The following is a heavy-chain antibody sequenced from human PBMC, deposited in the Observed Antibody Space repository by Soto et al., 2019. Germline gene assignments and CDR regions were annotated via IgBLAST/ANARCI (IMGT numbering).Heavy chain of an antibody. D-gene: IGHD3-3*01. CDR3: ARGRAGGFSSGRRDNWFDP. J-gene: IGHJ5*02. V-gene: IGHV4-31*03. CDR1: GGSITSGGYY. CDR2: IYYSGST. Sequence: SETLSLTCTVSGGSITSGGYYWSWIRQHPGKGLEWIGYIYYSGSTYYNPSLKSRVAISVDTSKNQFSLKLSSVTAADTAVYSCARGRAGGFSSGRRDNWFDPWGQGTLVTVYS.